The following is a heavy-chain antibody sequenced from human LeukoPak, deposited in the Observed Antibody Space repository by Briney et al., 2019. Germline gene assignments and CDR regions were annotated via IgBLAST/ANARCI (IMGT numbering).Heavy chain of an antibody. J-gene: IGHJ3*02. CDR2: INHSGST. Sequence: SETLSLTCAVYGGSFSGYYWSWIRQPPGKGLEWIGEINHSGSTNYNPPLKSRVTISVDTSKNQFSLKLSSVTAADTAVYYCARRIQLWNHDAFDIWGQGTMVTVSS. D-gene: IGHD5-18*01. V-gene: IGHV4-34*01. CDR3: ARRIQLWNHDAFDI. CDR1: GGSFSGYY.